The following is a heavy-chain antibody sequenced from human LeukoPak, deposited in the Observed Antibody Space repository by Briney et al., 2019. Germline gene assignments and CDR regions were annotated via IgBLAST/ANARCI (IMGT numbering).Heavy chain of an antibody. J-gene: IGHJ4*02. CDR1: GFTFSDYD. V-gene: IGHV3-11*04. CDR2: ISSSGSTI. Sequence: GGPLRLSCAASGFTFSDYDMSWIRQAPGKGLEWVSYISSSGSTIYYADSVKGRFTISRDNAKTSLYLQMNSLRVEDTAVYYCARDVKGGNFDYWGQGTLVTVSS. D-gene: IGHD3-16*01. CDR3: ARDVKGGNFDY.